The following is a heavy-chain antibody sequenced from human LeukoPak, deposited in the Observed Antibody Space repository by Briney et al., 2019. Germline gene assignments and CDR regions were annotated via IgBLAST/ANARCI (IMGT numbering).Heavy chain of an antibody. J-gene: IGHJ4*02. D-gene: IGHD3-9*01. CDR1: GGTFSSYA. Sequence: SVKVSCKASGGTFSSYAISWVRQAPGQGLEWMGGIIPIFGTANYAQKFQGRVTITADESTSTAYMELKSLRSDDTAVYYCARSVLQSFEIDYWGQGTLVTVSS. V-gene: IGHV1-69*13. CDR3: ARSVLQSFEIDY. CDR2: IIPIFGTA.